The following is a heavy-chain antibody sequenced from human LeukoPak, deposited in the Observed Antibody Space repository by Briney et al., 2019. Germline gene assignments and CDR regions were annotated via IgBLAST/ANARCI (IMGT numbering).Heavy chain of an antibody. D-gene: IGHD6-19*01. CDR3: ARVGQWLYVLH. CDR1: GFIFSAYA. J-gene: IGHJ4*02. V-gene: IGHV3-48*01. CDR2: ISTSTSTI. Sequence: GGSLRLSCAASGFIFSAYAMNWVRQAPGKGLEWVSYISTSTSTIYYADSVKGRFTISRDNAKNSLYLQMNSLRVEDTAVYYCARVGQWLYVLHWGQGTLVTVSS.